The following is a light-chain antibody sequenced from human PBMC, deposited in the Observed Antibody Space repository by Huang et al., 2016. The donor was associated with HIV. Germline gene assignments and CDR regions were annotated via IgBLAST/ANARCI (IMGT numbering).Light chain of an antibody. V-gene: IGKV3-11*01. CDR1: QSVNNY. J-gene: IGKJ4*01. Sequence: EIVLTQSPATLSLSPGERATLSCRASQSVNNYLVWYQQKRSQAPRLLVYDTSSRATGVPARFSGSGSGTAFTLTISSLEPEDFAVYYCHQRSNLLTFGGGTKVEI. CDR3: HQRSNLLT. CDR2: DTS.